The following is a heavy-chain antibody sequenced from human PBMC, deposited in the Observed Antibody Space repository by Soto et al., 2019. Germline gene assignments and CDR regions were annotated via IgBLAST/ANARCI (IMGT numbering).Heavy chain of an antibody. D-gene: IGHD5-12*01. CDR3: ARYGGYEGLRFDP. Sequence: SETLSLTCTVSGGSISSGDYYWSWIRQPPGKGLEWIGYIFYSGSTYYNPSLKSRVTISVDTSKNQFSLKLSSVTAADTAVYYCARYGGYEGLRFDPWGQGTLVPVSS. V-gene: IGHV4-30-4*01. CDR2: IFYSGST. J-gene: IGHJ5*02. CDR1: GGSISSGDYY.